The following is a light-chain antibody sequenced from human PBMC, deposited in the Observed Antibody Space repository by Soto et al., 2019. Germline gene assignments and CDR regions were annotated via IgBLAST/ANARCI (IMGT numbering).Light chain of an antibody. J-gene: IGKJ5*01. CDR1: QGISSY. CDR3: QQVKSYPIT. Sequence: DIQLTQSPSFLSASVGDRVTITCRASQGISSYLAWYQQKPGKAPNLLIYTASTLQTGVPSRFSDSGSGTEFTLTISSLQPEDFATYYCQQVKSYPITFGQGTRLEIK. V-gene: IGKV1-9*01. CDR2: TAS.